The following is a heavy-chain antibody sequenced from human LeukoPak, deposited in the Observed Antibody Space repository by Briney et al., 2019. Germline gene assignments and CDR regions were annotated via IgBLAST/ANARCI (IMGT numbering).Heavy chain of an antibody. Sequence: SETLSLTCTVSGGSISSSSYYWGWIRQPPGKGLEWIGSIYYSGSTYYNPSLKSRVTMSVDTSKNQFSLKLSSVTAADTAVYYCARAIRGRMIVVPVDTRFDPWGQGTLVTVSS. J-gene: IGHJ5*02. CDR2: IYYSGST. CDR1: GGSISSSSYY. D-gene: IGHD3-22*01. V-gene: IGHV4-39*07. CDR3: ARAIRGRMIVVPVDTRFDP.